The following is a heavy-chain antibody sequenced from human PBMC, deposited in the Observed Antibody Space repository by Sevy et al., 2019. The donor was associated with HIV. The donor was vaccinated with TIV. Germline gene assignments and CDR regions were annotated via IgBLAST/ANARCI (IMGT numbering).Heavy chain of an antibody. Sequence: GGSLRLSCAASGFAFYDYSMSWIRQAPGKGLEWVATFSFGCGKINYADSVKGRFTISRDNSKNSFYLQMDNLRVEDTALYYCAREGCTRPHDYWGQGTLVTVSS. V-gene: IGHV3-23*01. CDR3: AREGCTRPHDY. J-gene: IGHJ4*02. D-gene: IGHD2-8*01. CDR2: FSFGCGKI. CDR1: GFAFYDYS.